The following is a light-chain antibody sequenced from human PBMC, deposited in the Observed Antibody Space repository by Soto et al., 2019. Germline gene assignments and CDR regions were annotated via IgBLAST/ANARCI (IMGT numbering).Light chain of an antibody. J-gene: IGKJ1*01. Sequence: EIVLTHSPGTLSLSPCERATLSFSASQSVSSNYLAWYQQKPGQAPRLLIYGASTRATGIPARFSGSGSGTDFTLTISRLEPEDSAVYYCQQYGSSPTWTFGQGTKVDIK. CDR3: QQYGSSPTWT. V-gene: IGKV3-20*01. CDR2: GAS. CDR1: QSVSSNY.